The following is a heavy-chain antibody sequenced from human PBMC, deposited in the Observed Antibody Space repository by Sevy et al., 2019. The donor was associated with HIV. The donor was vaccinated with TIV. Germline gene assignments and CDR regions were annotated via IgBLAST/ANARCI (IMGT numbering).Heavy chain of an antibody. V-gene: IGHV4-59*01. CDR2: IYYSGST. J-gene: IGHJ4*02. CDR1: GGSISSYC. D-gene: IGHD1-26*01. Sequence: SETLSLTCTVSGGSISSYCWSWIRQPPGKGLEWIGYIYYSGSTNYNPSLKSRVTISVDTSKNQFSLKLSSVTAADTAVYYCARGKWEAYYFDYWGQGTLVTVSS. CDR3: ARGKWEAYYFDY.